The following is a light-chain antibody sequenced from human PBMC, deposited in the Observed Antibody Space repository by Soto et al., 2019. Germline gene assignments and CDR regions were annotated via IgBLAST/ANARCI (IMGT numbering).Light chain of an antibody. CDR2: ADS. J-gene: IGLJ2*01. Sequence: QSVLTQPPSASGTPGQRVTLSCSGSKSNIGSNEVYWYQQLPGTAPKFLIYADSQRPSGVPDRFSASKSGTSASLTISGLRSEDEAEYYCAVWDDSVFGKIFGGGTKLTVL. CDR3: AVWDDSVFGKI. V-gene: IGLV1-47*02. CDR1: KSNIGSNE.